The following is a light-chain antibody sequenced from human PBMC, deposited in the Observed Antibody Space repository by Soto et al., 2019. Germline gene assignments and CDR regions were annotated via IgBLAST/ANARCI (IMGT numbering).Light chain of an antibody. J-gene: IGLJ1*01. CDR2: EVT. Sequence: QSALTQSASVSGSPGQSITISCTGTSSDVGGYNYVSWYQQRPGKAPKFMIYEVTNRPSGVSNRFSGSKFGNTASLTISGLQAEDEADYYCASYTSRGTRVFGTGTKVTVL. CDR3: ASYTSRGTRV. CDR1: SSDVGGYNY. V-gene: IGLV2-14*01.